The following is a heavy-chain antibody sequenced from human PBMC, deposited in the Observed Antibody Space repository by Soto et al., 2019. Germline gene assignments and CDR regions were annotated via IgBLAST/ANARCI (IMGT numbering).Heavy chain of an antibody. CDR1: GGSISSYY. V-gene: IGHV4-59*08. Sequence: SETLSLTCTVSGGSISSYYWSWIRQPPGKGLEWIGYIYYSGSTNYNPSLKSRVTISVDTSKNQFSLKLSSVTAADTAVYYCARTHYDYIWGSYSFDYWGQGTRVTVSS. CDR2: IYYSGST. D-gene: IGHD3-16*01. J-gene: IGHJ4*02. CDR3: ARTHYDYIWGSYSFDY.